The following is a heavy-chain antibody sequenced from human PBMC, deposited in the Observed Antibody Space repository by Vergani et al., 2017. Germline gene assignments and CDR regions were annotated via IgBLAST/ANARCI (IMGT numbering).Heavy chain of an antibody. V-gene: IGHV1-69*15. D-gene: IGHD3-3*01. CDR2: IIPIFGTA. CDR3: ARHDTYYDFWSGYTSPHWFDP. CDR1: GGTFSSYA. J-gene: IGHJ5*02. Sequence: QVQLVQSGAEVKKPGSSVKVSCKASGGTFSSYAISWVRQAPGQGLEWMGRIIPIFGTANYAQKFQGRVTITADESTSTAYMELSSLRSEDTAVYYCARHDTYYDFWSGYTSPHWFDPWGQGTLVTVSS.